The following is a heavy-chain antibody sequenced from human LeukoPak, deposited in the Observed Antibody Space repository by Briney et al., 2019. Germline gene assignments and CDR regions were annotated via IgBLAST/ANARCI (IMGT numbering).Heavy chain of an antibody. D-gene: IGHD3-10*01. Sequence: KPSGTLSLTCAVSGDSITSSNWWSWVRQPPEKGLEWIGEIYHSGNTNYNPPLKSRVTISLDKSKNQFSLKLSSVTAADTAVYYCARVDLYGSGSLNYYYYMDVWGKGTTVTVSS. CDR2: IYHSGNT. CDR3: ARVDLYGSGSLNYYYYMDV. CDR1: GDSITSSNW. V-gene: IGHV4-4*02. J-gene: IGHJ6*03.